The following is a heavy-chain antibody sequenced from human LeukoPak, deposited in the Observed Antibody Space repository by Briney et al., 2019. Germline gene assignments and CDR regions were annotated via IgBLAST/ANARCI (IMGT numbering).Heavy chain of an antibody. CDR2: IYYSGST. CDR1: GGSISSYY. D-gene: IGHD6-13*01. Sequence: ASETLSLTCTVSGGSISSYYWSWIRQPPGKGLEWIGYIYYSGSTNYNPSLKSRVTISVDTSKNQFSLKLSSVTAADTAVYYCARGLRSSSWFFDYWGQGTLVTVSS. CDR3: ARGLRSSSWFFDY. V-gene: IGHV4-59*08. J-gene: IGHJ4*02.